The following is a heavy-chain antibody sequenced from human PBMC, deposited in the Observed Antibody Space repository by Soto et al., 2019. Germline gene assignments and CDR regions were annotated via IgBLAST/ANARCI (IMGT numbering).Heavy chain of an antibody. CDR2: IIPILGIA. V-gene: IGHV1-69*02. D-gene: IGHD6-13*01. CDR3: ASYIAAAGSDAFDI. Sequence: SVKVSCKASVGTFSSYTISWVRQATGQGLEWMGRIIPILGIANYAQKFQGRVTITADKSTSTAYMELSSLRSEDTAVYYCASYIAAAGSDAFDIWGQGTMVTVSS. J-gene: IGHJ3*02. CDR1: VGTFSSYT.